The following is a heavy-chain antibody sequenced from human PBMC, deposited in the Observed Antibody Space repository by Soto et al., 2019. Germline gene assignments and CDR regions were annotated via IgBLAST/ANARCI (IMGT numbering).Heavy chain of an antibody. CDR2: INPNSGGT. D-gene: IGHD6-13*01. CDR3: ARENSSSWYLSYGMDV. Sequence: ASVKVSCKASGYTFTGYYMHWVRQAPGQGLEWMGWINPNSGGTNYAQKFQGWVTMTRDTSISTAYMELSRLRSDDTAVYYCARENSSSWYLSYGMDVWGQGTTVTVSS. J-gene: IGHJ6*02. V-gene: IGHV1-2*04. CDR1: GYTFTGYY.